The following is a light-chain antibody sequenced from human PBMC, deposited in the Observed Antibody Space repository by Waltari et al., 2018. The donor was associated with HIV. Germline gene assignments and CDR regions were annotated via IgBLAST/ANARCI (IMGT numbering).Light chain of an antibody. CDR3: NAYAGSNNWV. CDR2: EVR. CDR1: SSDVGGYNY. V-gene: IGLV2-8*01. Sequence: QSALTQPPSASGSPGQSVTISCTGTSSDVGGYNYVSWYQQQPGKAPTPMIYEVRKRPAGVPDRFYGSNSGNTASLTDSGLQAEDEAYYYCNAYAGSNNWVFGGGTKLTVL. J-gene: IGLJ3*02.